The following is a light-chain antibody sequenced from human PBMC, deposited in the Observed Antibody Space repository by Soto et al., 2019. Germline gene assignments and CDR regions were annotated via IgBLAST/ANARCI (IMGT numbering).Light chain of an antibody. CDR3: CSYAGSSTYV. J-gene: IGLJ1*01. V-gene: IGLV2-23*01. CDR1: SSDVGSYNL. Sequence: QSALTQPASVCGSPGQSITISCTGTSSDVGSYNLVSWYQQHPGKAPKLMIYEGSKRPSGVSNRFSGSKSGNTASLTISGLQAEDEADYYCCSYAGSSTYVSGPGTKVTVL. CDR2: EGS.